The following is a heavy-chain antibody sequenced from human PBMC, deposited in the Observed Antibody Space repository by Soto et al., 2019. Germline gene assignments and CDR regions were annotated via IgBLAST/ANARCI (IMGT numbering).Heavy chain of an antibody. CDR1: GFTFSSYW. V-gene: IGHV3-7*03. Sequence: EVQLVESGGGLVQPGGSLRLSCVASGFTFSSYWMSWVRQAPGKGPEWVANIKEDGSEKYYADSVKGRFTISRDNVKNSLYLQMNSLRAEDTAVYYCGRGYARCDYWGQGTLVTVSS. D-gene: IGHD2-15*01. CDR3: GRGYARCDY. CDR2: IKEDGSEK. J-gene: IGHJ4*02.